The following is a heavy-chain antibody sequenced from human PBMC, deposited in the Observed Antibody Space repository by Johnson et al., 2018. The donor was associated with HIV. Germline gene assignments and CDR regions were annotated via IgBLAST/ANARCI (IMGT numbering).Heavy chain of an antibody. D-gene: IGHD3-22*01. CDR2: ISWNSGSI. J-gene: IGHJ3*02. Sequence: EVQLVESGGGVVQPGRSLRLSCAASGFTFDDYAMHWVRQAPGKGLVWVSGISWNSGSIGYAESVKGRFTISRDNAKNTMYLQMNSVRAEDTAVYYCSKDPWTTMISLGVSDAFDIWGQGTMVTVSS. CDR3: SKDPWTTMISLGVSDAFDI. CDR1: GFTFDDYA. V-gene: IGHV3-9*01.